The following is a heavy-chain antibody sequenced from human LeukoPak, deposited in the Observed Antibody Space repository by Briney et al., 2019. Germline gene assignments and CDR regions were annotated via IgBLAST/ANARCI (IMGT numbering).Heavy chain of an antibody. CDR1: GFTFSSNG. D-gene: IGHD1-14*01. CDR2: IWYDGSNK. V-gene: IGHV3-33*01. J-gene: IGHJ4*02. Sequence: GGSLRLSCEASGFTFSSNGMHWVRQAPGKGLEWVAGIWYDGSNKYYAESVKGRFTISRDNSKNTLYLQMNSLRAEDTAVYYCARAGVNYYFDYWGQGTLVTVSS. CDR3: ARAGVNYYFDY.